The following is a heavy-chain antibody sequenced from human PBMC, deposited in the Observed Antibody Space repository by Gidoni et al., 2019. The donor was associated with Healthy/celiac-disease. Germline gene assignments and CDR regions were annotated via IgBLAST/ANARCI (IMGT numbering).Heavy chain of an antibody. CDR2: ISGSGGST. D-gene: IGHD3-10*01. CDR3: AKDLWFGELLMGYYYYGMDV. CDR1: GLTFSSYA. V-gene: IGHV3-23*01. Sequence: EVQLLASGGGLVQPGGSLRLSCAASGLTFSSYAMSWVRQAPGKGLEWVSAISGSGGSTYYADSVKGRFTISRDNSKNTLYLQMNILRAEDTAVYYCAKDLWFGELLMGYYYYGMDVWGQGTTVTVSS. J-gene: IGHJ6*02.